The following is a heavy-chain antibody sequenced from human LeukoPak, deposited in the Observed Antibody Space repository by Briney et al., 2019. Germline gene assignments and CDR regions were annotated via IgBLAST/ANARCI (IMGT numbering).Heavy chain of an antibody. D-gene: IGHD6-19*01. CDR1: GGSISSYY. J-gene: IGHJ4*02. V-gene: IGHV4-4*07. Sequence: SETLSLTCTVSGGSISSYYWSWIRQPAGKGLEWIGRIYTSGSTNYNPSLKSRVTMSVDTSKNQFSLKLSSVTAADTAVYYCARDPSFSSGWYYPYFDYWGQGTLVPSPQ. CDR2: IYTSGST. CDR3: ARDPSFSSGWYYPYFDY.